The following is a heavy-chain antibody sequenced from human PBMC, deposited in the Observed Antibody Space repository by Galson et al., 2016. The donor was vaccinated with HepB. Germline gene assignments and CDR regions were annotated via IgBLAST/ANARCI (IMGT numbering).Heavy chain of an antibody. CDR1: GYTFNTYG. Sequence: SVKVSCKASGYTFNTYGITWVRQAPGQGLEWMGWINTYTGNTNYAQKFQGRVTMTTETSTSTAYMELGSLTSDDTAVYYCARLDTSSWFDYGPEPYYFDYWGQGTLVTVSS. V-gene: IGHV1-18*01. CDR3: ARLDTSSWFDYGPEPYYFDY. D-gene: IGHD6-13*01. J-gene: IGHJ4*02. CDR2: INTYTGNT.